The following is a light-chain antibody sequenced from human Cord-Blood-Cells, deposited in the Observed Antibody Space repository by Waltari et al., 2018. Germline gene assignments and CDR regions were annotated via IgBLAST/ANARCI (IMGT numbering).Light chain of an antibody. J-gene: IGLJ2*01. V-gene: IGLV3-21*03. CDR3: QVWDSSSDHVV. CDR2: DVS. CDR1: NIGSKS. Sequence: SYVLTQPPSVSVAPGKTARITCGGNNIGSKSVHWYQQKPGQAPMLVGYDVSDRPAGIPGRFSGSNSGNTATLTISRVEAGDEADYYCQVWDSSSDHVVFGGGTKLTVL.